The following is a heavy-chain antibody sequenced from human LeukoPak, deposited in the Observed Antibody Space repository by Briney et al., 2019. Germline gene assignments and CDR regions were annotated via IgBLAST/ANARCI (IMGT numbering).Heavy chain of an antibody. D-gene: IGHD3-3*01. CDR3: ARGNTDFWSGYGNWFDP. V-gene: IGHV4-34*01. J-gene: IGHJ5*02. Sequence: PSETLSLTCAVYGGSFSGYYWSWIRQPPGKGLEWIGEINHSGSTNYNPSLKSRVTTSVDTSKNQFSLKLSSVTAADTAVYYCARGNTDFWSGYGNWFDPWGQGTLVTVSS. CDR2: INHSGST. CDR1: GGSFSGYY.